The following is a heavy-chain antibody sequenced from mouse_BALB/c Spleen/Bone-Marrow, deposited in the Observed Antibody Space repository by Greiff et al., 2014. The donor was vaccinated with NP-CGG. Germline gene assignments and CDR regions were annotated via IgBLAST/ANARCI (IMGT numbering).Heavy chain of an antibody. CDR1: GFNIKDTY. V-gene: IGHV14-3*02. D-gene: IGHD1-1*01. Sequence: EVQLQQSGAGLVKPGASVKLSCTASGFNIKDTYMHWVKQRPEQGLEWIGRIDPANGNTKYDPKFQGKATITADTSSNTAYLQLSSLTSEDTAVYYCANYYYGSSLFAYWGPGTLVTVSA. J-gene: IGHJ3*01. CDR2: IDPANGNT. CDR3: ANYYYGSSLFAY.